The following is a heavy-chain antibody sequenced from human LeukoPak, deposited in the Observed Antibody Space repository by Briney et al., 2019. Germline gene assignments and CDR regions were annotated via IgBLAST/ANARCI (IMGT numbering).Heavy chain of an antibody. J-gene: IGHJ1*01. CDR3: ARGRGKKVAGTSTEYFQH. D-gene: IGHD2-15*01. Sequence: ASVKVSCKASGYTFTSYGISWVRQAPGQGLEWMGWISAYNGNTNYAQKLQGRVTMTTDTSTSTAYMELRSLRSDDTAVYYCARGRGKKVAGTSTEYFQHWGQGTLVTVSS. V-gene: IGHV1-18*01. CDR2: ISAYNGNT. CDR1: GYTFTSYG.